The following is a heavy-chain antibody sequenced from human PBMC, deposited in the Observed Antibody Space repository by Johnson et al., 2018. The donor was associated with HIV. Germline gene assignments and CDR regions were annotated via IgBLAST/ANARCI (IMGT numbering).Heavy chain of an antibody. CDR2: ISGSGYII. V-gene: IGHV3-11*04. CDR1: GFTFSDYY. CDR3: ARDNLSMRAFDI. J-gene: IGHJ3*02. Sequence: QVQLVESGGGLVRPGGSLRLSCAASGFTFSDYYMSWIRQSPGKGLEWVSYISGSGYIIYSADSVKGRFSISRDNAKNSLYLQVNSLRDEDTAVYYCARDNLSMRAFDIWGQGTKVTVSS.